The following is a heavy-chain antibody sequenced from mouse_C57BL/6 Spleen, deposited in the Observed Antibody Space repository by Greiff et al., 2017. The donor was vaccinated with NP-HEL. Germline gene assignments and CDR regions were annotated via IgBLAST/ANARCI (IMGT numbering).Heavy chain of an antibody. CDR1: GGRSRVGG. Sequence: VHVKQSGAELVRAGEEGKGGGKEEGGRSRVGGVRGGGRRAEQGLEWIVWIDPDPVHTAYSSPVQGKATITADTSSNTAYLQLSSLTSEDTAVYYCTTNGNYLFDYWGQGTTLTVSS. CDR2: IDPDPVHT. J-gene: IGHJ2*01. V-gene: IGHV14-4*01. CDR3: TTNGNYLFDY. D-gene: IGHD2-1*01.